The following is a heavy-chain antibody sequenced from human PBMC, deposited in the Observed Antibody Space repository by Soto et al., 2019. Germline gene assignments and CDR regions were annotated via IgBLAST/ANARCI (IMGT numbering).Heavy chain of an antibody. CDR1: GFTFSSYS. D-gene: IGHD3-10*01. CDR3: ARDPPRYGSGPPV. V-gene: IGHV3-21*01. CDR2: ISSSSSYI. J-gene: IGHJ6*02. Sequence: GGSLRLSCAASGFTFSSYSMNWVRQAPGKGLEWVSSISSSSSYIYYADSVKGRFTISRDNAKNSLYLQMNSLRAEDTAVYYCARDPPRYGSGPPVWGQGTTVTVSS.